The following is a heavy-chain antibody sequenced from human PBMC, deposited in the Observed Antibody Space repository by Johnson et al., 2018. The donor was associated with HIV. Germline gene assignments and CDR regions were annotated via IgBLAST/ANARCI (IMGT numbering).Heavy chain of an antibody. J-gene: IGHJ3*02. CDR2: ISYDGSNQ. CDR3: AAYYYFWSVSYTSGFDI. D-gene: IGHD3-3*01. Sequence: QVQLVESGGGVVQPGRSLRLSCAASGFTFSSYAMHWVRQAPGKGLEWVAVISYDGSNQYCADSAKGRFTISRDNSKNPVFLQMNSLRPEDTAMYYCAAYYYFWSVSYTSGFDIWGQGTMVTVSS. V-gene: IGHV3-30*04. CDR1: GFTFSSYA.